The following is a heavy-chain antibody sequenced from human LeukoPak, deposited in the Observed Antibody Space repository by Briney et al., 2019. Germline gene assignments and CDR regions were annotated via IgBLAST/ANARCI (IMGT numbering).Heavy chain of an antibody. CDR1: GFTFSSYE. Sequence: PGGSLRLSCAASGFTFSSYEMNWVRQAPGKGLEWVSYISSSGSTIYYADSVKGRFTISRDNAKNSLYLQMNSLRAEDTAVYYCARGLHSPYTYYYGMDVWGQGTTVTVSS. D-gene: IGHD2-2*02. J-gene: IGHJ6*02. CDR3: ARGLHSPYTYYYGMDV. V-gene: IGHV3-48*03. CDR2: ISSSGSTI.